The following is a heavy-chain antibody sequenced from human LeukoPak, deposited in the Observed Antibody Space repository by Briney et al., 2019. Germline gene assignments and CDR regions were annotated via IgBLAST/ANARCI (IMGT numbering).Heavy chain of an antibody. D-gene: IGHD3-3*01. CDR1: GYIFSSYD. V-gene: IGHV1-8*01. J-gene: IGHJ5*02. CDR3: SRGHWSGYSYNWFDL. CDR2: MNPNSGNT. Sequence: ASVKVSCKASGYIFSSYDINWVRQTTGQGLEWMGWMNPNSGNTGYAQKFQGRVSMTRSTSMSTAYLELNSLRSEDTAVYYCSRGHWSGYSYNWFDLWGQGTLVTVSS.